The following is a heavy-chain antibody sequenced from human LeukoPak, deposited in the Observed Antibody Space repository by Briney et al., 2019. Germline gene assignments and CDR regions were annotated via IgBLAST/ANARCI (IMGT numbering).Heavy chain of an antibody. J-gene: IGHJ4*02. D-gene: IGHD4-17*01. V-gene: IGHV3-21*04. CDR3: AKAQAFYGDYLTGDY. Sequence: PGGSLRLSCAASGFTFSSYSMNWVRQAPGKGLEWVSSISSSSSYMYYADSVKGRFTISRDNSKNTLYLQMNSLRAEGTAVYYCAKAQAFYGDYLTGDYWGQGTLVTVSS. CDR2: ISSSSSYM. CDR1: GFTFSSYS.